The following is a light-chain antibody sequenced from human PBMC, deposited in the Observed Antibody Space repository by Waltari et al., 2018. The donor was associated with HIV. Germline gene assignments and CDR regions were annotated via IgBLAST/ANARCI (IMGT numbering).Light chain of an antibody. V-gene: IGKV1-39*01. CDR2: SVS. Sequence: DIQMTQSPSFVSASVRDTLTITCRSSQAIRMYLNWYQQQPGKVPKLLISSVSALQGGVPSRFSGSGSGTDFTLTITNLQPEDIATYFCQQTYNLPITFGGGTK. CDR3: QQTYNLPIT. J-gene: IGKJ4*01. CDR1: QAIRMY.